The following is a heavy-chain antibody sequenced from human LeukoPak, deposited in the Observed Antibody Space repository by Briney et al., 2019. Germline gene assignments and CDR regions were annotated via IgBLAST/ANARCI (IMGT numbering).Heavy chain of an antibody. CDR2: IKQDGSEK. J-gene: IGHJ4*02. Sequence: GGSLRLSCAASGFTFSSYAMSWVRQAPGKGLEWVANIKQDGSEKYYVDSVKGRFTISRDNAKNSLYLQMNSLRAEDTAVYYCANHLACGSTSCPPFDYWGQGTLVTVSS. V-gene: IGHV3-7*01. D-gene: IGHD2-2*01. CDR3: ANHLACGSTSCPPFDY. CDR1: GFTFSSYA.